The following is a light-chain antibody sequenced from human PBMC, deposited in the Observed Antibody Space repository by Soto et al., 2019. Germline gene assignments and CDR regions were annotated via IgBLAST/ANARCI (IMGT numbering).Light chain of an antibody. CDR1: QTIGSN. CDR2: GAS. V-gene: IGKV3-15*01. J-gene: IGKJ3*01. CDR3: QQYGRSPFT. Sequence: EIVMTQSPATLSVSPGERATLSCRASQTIGSNLAWYQLKPGQAPRLLIYGASTRATGIPARFSGSGSGTDFTLTISRLEPEDFAVYYCQQYGRSPFTFGPGTKVDIK.